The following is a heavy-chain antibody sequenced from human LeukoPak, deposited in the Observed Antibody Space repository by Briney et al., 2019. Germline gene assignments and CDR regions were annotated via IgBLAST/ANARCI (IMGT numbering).Heavy chain of an antibody. CDR1: GGSFSGYY. J-gene: IGHJ6*04. Sequence: SETLSLTCAVYGGSFSGYYWSWIRQPPGKGLEWIGEINHSGSTNYNPSLKSRVTISVDTSKNQFSLKLSSVTAADTAVYYCAGLGITMIGGVWGKGTTVTISS. V-gene: IGHV4-34*01. D-gene: IGHD3-10*02. CDR2: INHSGST. CDR3: AGLGITMIGGV.